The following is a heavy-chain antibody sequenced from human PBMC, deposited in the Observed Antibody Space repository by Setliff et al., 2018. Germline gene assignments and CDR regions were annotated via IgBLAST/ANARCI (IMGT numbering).Heavy chain of an antibody. D-gene: IGHD3-3*01. V-gene: IGHV4-39*01. J-gene: IGHJ4*02. CDR3: ARVDNFWSGPIDY. CDR1: GGSISSSSYY. CDR2: IYYSGTT. Sequence: SETLSLTCTVSGGSISSSSYYWGWIRQPPGKGLEWIGYIYYSGTTYYNPSLKSRVTISVDTSKNQFSLKLSSVTAADTAVYYCARVDNFWSGPIDYWGQGTLVTVSS.